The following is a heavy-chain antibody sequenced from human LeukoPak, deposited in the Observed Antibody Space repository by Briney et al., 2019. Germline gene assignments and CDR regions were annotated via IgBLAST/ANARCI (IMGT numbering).Heavy chain of an antibody. D-gene: IGHD3-3*01. Sequence: SETLSLTCTVSGGSISTSNYYWGWIRQPPGKGLGWIGNIFYSGSTYYSPSLRSRVTISVDKSKNQFSLKLSSVTAADTAVYYCARDRFWSGYYRGGNYYYYYMDVWGKGTTVTVSS. CDR2: IFYSGST. J-gene: IGHJ6*03. CDR3: ARDRFWSGYYRGGNYYYYYMDV. CDR1: GGSISTSNYY. V-gene: IGHV4-39*07.